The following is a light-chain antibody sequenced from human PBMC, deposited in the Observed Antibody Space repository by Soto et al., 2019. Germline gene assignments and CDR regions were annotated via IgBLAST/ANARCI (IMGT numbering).Light chain of an antibody. J-gene: IGKJ1*01. CDR1: QSVSSN. CDR2: GAS. CDR3: QQDNNLPWT. Sequence: EFVLTQYPAPLSLSPGERSTLSCMASQSVSSNLAWYQQKPGQAPRLLIYGASTRATGIPARFSGSGSGTEFTLTISSLQSEDFAVYYCQQDNNLPWTFGQGTKVDVK. V-gene: IGKV3-15*01.